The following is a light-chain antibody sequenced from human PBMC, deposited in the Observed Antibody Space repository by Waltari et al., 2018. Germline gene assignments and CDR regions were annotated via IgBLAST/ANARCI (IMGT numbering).Light chain of an antibody. CDR1: QSVLYSSNNKNY. CDR3: QQYCSSPLT. CDR2: WAS. J-gene: IGKJ4*01. V-gene: IGKV4-1*01. Sequence: DIVMTQSPDSLAVSLGERAPINGKSSQSVLYSSNNKNYLTWYQQKPGQPPKLLIYWASTRESGVPDRFSGSGSGTDFTLTISSLQAEDVAVYYCQQYCSSPLTFGGGTKVEIK.